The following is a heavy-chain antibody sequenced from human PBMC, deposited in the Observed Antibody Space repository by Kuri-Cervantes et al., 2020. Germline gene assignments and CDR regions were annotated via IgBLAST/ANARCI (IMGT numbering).Heavy chain of an antibody. Sequence: SETLSLTCTVSGGSISSYYWSWIRQPPGKGLEWIGYIYYSGSTNYNPSLKSRVTISVDTSKNQFSLKLSSVTAADTAVYYCARSIGAFGGVIVKSHPFDIWGQGTMVTVSS. J-gene: IGHJ3*02. V-gene: IGHV4-59*08. CDR3: ARSIGAFGGVIVKSHPFDI. D-gene: IGHD3-16*02. CDR1: GGSISSYY. CDR2: IYYSGST.